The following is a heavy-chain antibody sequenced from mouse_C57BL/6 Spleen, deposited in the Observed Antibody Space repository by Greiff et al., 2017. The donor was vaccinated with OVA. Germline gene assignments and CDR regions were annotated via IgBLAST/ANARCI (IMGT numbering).Heavy chain of an antibody. Sequence: VQLQQSGAELVKPGASVKLSCTASGFNITDYYMHWVKQRTEQGLEWIGRIDPEDGETKYAPKFQGPATIPADTSSNTAYLQLSSLTSEDTAIYYCASHAYYSKGCYFDYWGQGTTLTVSS. CDR1: GFNITDYY. CDR2: IDPEDGET. J-gene: IGHJ2*01. CDR3: ASHAYYSKGCYFDY. V-gene: IGHV14-2*01. D-gene: IGHD2-5*01.